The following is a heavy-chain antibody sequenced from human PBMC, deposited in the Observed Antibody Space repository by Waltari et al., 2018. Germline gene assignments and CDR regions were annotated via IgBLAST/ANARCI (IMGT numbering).Heavy chain of an antibody. V-gene: IGHV3-74*01. Sequence: EVQLVESGGGLVQPGGSLRLSCAASGFTFSSHWMYWVRHTPGKGLVWGSGINSDGSSTSYADSVKGRVTISRDNAKNTLYLQMNSLRAEDTAVYYCVRDSSGTYWGQGTQVTVSS. J-gene: IGHJ4*02. CDR1: GFTFSSHW. CDR3: VRDSSGTY. CDR2: INSDGSST. D-gene: IGHD3-22*01.